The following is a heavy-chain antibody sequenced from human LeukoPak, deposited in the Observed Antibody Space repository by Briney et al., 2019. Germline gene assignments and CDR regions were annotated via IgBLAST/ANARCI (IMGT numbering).Heavy chain of an antibody. J-gene: IGHJ3*02. Sequence: GGSLRLSCAASGFTVSSNYMSWVRQAPGKGLEWVSVIYSGGSTYYADSVKGRFTISRDNSKNTLYLQMNSLRAEDTAVYYCAKTQWELRDAFDIWGQGTMVIVSS. CDR2: IYSGGST. CDR3: AKTQWELRDAFDI. CDR1: GFTVSSNY. D-gene: IGHD1-26*01. V-gene: IGHV3-66*01.